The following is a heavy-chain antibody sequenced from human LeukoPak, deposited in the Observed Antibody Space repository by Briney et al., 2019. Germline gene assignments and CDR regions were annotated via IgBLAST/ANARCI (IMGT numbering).Heavy chain of an antibody. Sequence: GGSLRLSCAASGFTFSSYAMSWVRQAPGKGLEWVSAISGSGGSTYYADSVKGRFTISRDNSKNTLYLQMDSLRAEDTAVYYCAKDFRQSEYFQHWGQGTLVTVSS. J-gene: IGHJ1*01. CDR1: GFTFSSYA. V-gene: IGHV3-23*01. D-gene: IGHD6-19*01. CDR3: AKDFRQSEYFQH. CDR2: ISGSGGST.